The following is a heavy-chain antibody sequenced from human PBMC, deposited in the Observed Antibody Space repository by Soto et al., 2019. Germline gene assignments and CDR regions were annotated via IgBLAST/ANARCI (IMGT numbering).Heavy chain of an antibody. V-gene: IGHV1-69*06. Sequence: QEQLVQSGAEVKKPGSSVKVSCKVSGGTFSTYAISWVRQAPGKGLEWMGGIIPIFNTAKYAQKFQGRVTITADNSTSTANMQLSGLRAESTAGYYCAAHMLNSGWSYANWCDPWGQGTLVGVAT. CDR3: AAHMLNSGWSYANWCDP. J-gene: IGHJ5*02. D-gene: IGHD6-19*01. CDR2: IIPIFNTA. CDR1: GGTFSTYA.